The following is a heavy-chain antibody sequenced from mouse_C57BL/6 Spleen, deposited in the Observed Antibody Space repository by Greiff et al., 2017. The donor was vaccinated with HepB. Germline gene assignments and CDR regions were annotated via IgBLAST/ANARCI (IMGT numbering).Heavy chain of an antibody. CDR3: ARLDYGSSYDAWFAY. D-gene: IGHD1-1*01. CDR1: GYAFSSSW. CDR2: IYPGDGDT. J-gene: IGHJ3*01. V-gene: IGHV1-82*01. Sequence: VKLQESGPELVKPGASVKISCKASGYAFSSSWMNWVKQRPGKGLEWIGRIYPGDGDTNYNGKFKGKATLTADKSSSTAYMQLSSLTSEDSAVYFCARLDYGSSYDAWFAYWGQGTLVTVSA.